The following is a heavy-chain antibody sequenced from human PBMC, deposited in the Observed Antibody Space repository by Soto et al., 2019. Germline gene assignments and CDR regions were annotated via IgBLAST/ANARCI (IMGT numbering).Heavy chain of an antibody. CDR2: INHSGST. D-gene: IGHD6-19*01. Sequence: SETLSLTCAVYGGSFSGYYWSWIRQPPGKGLEWIGEINHSGSTNYNPSLKSRVTISVDTSKNQFSLKLSSVTAADTAVYYCAREIDGWDYGMDVWGQGTTVTVS. CDR1: GGSFSGYY. CDR3: AREIDGWDYGMDV. J-gene: IGHJ6*02. V-gene: IGHV4-34*01.